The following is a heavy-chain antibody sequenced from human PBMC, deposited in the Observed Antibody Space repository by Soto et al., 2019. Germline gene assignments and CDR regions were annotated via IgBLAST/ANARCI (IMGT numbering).Heavy chain of an antibody. CDR2: IYYSGST. V-gene: IGHV4-59*01. CDR1: GGSISSYY. J-gene: IGHJ4*02. CDR3: ARDTDYGDYAY. D-gene: IGHD4-17*01. Sequence: TSETLSLTCTVSGGSISSYYWSWIRQPPGKGLEWIGYIYYSGSTNYNPSLKSRVTISVDTSKNQFSLKLSSVTAADTAVYYCARDTDYGDYAYWGQGTLVTVSS.